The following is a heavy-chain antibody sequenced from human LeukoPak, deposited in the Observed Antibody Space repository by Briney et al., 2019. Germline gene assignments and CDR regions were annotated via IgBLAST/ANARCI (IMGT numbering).Heavy chain of an antibody. V-gene: IGHV4-39*07. CDR2: IYYSGST. CDR1: GGSIRGSDYY. Sequence: SETLSLTCSVSGGSIRGSDYYWGWIRQPPGKGLEWIVSIYYSGSTYYNPSLKSRVTISVDTSKNQFSLKLSSVTAADTAVYYCARVLPEYSSRGRFDPWGQGTLVTVSS. D-gene: IGHD6-6*01. J-gene: IGHJ5*02. CDR3: ARVLPEYSSRGRFDP.